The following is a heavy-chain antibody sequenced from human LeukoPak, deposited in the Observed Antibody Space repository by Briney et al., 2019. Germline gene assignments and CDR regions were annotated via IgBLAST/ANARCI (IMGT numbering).Heavy chain of an antibody. CDR2: ISGSGGST. Sequence: GGSLRLSCAASGFTFSSYAMSWVRQAPGKGLEWVSAISGSGGSTYYADSVKGRFTISRDNAKNSLYLQMNSLRAEDTVVYYCARGLGVRYCSSTSCYFSVGGMDVWGKGTTVTVSS. J-gene: IGHJ6*04. V-gene: IGHV3-23*01. D-gene: IGHD2-2*01. CDR1: GFTFSSYA. CDR3: ARGLGVRYCSSTSCYFSVGGMDV.